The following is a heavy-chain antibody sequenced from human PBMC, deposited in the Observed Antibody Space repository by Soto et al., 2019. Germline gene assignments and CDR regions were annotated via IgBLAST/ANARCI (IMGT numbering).Heavy chain of an antibody. CDR3: ARERTGTTSVDV. Sequence: QVQLVQSGAEVKKPGASVKVSCKASGYTFTSYDINWVRQATGQGLEWMGWMNPNSGNTGYAQKFRGRVTMTRNTSTSTAYMELSSLRSEDTAVYYCARERTGTTSVDVWGQGTTVTVSS. CDR2: MNPNSGNT. V-gene: IGHV1-8*01. J-gene: IGHJ6*02. D-gene: IGHD1-1*01. CDR1: GYTFTSYD.